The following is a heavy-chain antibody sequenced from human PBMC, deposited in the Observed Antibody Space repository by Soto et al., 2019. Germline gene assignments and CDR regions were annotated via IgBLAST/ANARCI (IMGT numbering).Heavy chain of an antibody. CDR2: IYYSGST. Sequence: QVQLQESGPRLVKPSETLSLTCTVSGDSISSYYWSWIRQPPGKGLEWIGYIYYSGSTNYNPSLKSRVTISVDTSKNQFSLKLSSVTAADTAVYYCARFVVVPAAYDAFDIWGQGTMVTVSS. CDR1: GDSISSYY. CDR3: ARFVVVPAAYDAFDI. V-gene: IGHV4-59*01. J-gene: IGHJ3*02. D-gene: IGHD2-2*01.